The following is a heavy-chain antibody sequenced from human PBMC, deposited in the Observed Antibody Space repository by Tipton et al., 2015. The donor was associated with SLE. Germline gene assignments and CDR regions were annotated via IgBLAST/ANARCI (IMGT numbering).Heavy chain of an antibody. Sequence: VQLVQSGAEVKKPGESLKISCKGSGYSFISYWIGWVRQMPGKGLEWMGIIYPGDSDTGYSPSFQGQVTISADKSISTAYLQWSSLKASDTAMYYCARSVWWLPPDYYYYMDVWGKGTTVTVSS. CDR1: GYSFISYW. J-gene: IGHJ6*03. CDR3: ARSVWWLPPDYYYYMDV. CDR2: IYPGDSDT. D-gene: IGHD5-12*01. V-gene: IGHV5-51*03.